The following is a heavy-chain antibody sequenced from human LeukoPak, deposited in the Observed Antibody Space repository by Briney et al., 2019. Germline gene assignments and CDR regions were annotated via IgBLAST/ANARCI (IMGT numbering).Heavy chain of an antibody. J-gene: IGHJ4*02. V-gene: IGHV1-46*01. CDR1: GYTFTSYY. Sequence: ASVKVCCKASGYTFTSYYMPWVRQAPGQGLEWMEIINPSGGSTSYAQKFQGRVTMTRDTSTSTVYMELSSLRSEDTAVYYCAREHAPIAAAGTDYWGQGTLVTVCS. D-gene: IGHD6-13*01. CDR3: AREHAPIAAAGTDY. CDR2: INPSGGST.